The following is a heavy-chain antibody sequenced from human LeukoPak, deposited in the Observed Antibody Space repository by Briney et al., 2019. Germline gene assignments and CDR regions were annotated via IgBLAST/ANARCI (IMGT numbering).Heavy chain of an antibody. D-gene: IGHD1-1*01. CDR1: GYTFSSYA. V-gene: IGHV1-69*05. Sequence: SVKVSCKASGYTFSSYAISWVRQAPGQGLEWMGGIIPIFGTANYAQKFQGRVTITTDESTSTAYMELSGLRSEDTAVYYCASDLDPFDAFDIWGQGTMVTVSS. J-gene: IGHJ3*02. CDR3: ASDLDPFDAFDI. CDR2: IIPIFGTA.